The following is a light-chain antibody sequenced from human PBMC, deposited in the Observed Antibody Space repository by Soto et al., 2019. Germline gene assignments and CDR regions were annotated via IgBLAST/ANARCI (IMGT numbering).Light chain of an antibody. CDR1: QSVGSS. Sequence: DIVLWRSPGTPSFSPEESATLSCRASQSVGSSLSWFQQRPGQAPRLLISGASDRATGIPDRFSGSGSGTDFTLTITRLEPGDFAVYYCQQYRRSPWTFGQGTKVDI. J-gene: IGKJ1*01. CDR3: QQYRRSPWT. V-gene: IGKV3-20*01. CDR2: GAS.